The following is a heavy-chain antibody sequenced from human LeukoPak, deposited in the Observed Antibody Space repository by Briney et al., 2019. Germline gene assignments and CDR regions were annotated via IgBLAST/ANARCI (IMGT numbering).Heavy chain of an antibody. CDR1: GFTFSSYA. Sequence: PGGSLRLSCAASGFTFSSYAMTWVRQAPGKGLEWVSTISGSADSTYYADSVKGRFTISRDNSKNTLYLQMNSLRAEDTAIYYCAQIGRTVTTLWGQGTLVTVSS. CDR2: ISGSADST. J-gene: IGHJ4*02. CDR3: AQIGRTVTTL. V-gene: IGHV3-23*01. D-gene: IGHD4-17*01.